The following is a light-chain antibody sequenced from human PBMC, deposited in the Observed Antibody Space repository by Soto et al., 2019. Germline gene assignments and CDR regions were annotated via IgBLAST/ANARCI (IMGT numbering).Light chain of an antibody. Sequence: DIQMTHSPSTLSGSVGDRVTITCRASQTISSWLAWYQQKPGKAPKLLIYKASTLESGVPSRFSGSGSGTEFTLTISSLLPDDFATYYCQQFRGTFVRGTNVDIK. J-gene: IGKJ3*01. V-gene: IGKV1-5*03. CDR3: QQFRGT. CDR1: QTISSW. CDR2: KAS.